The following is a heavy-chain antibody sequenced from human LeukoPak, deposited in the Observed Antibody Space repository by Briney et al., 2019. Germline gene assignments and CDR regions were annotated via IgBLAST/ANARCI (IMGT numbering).Heavy chain of an antibody. J-gene: IGHJ6*02. CDR2: IYYSGST. V-gene: IGHV4-59*01. CDR1: GGSISSYY. CDR3: ARELGGYDFWSGYYTGGAVDV. D-gene: IGHD3-3*01. Sequence: SETLSLTCTVSGGSISSYYWSWIRQPPGKGLEWIGYIYYSGSTNYNPSLKSRVTISVDMSKNQFSLKLSSVTAADTAVYYCARELGGYDFWSGYYTGGAVDVWGQGTTVTVSS.